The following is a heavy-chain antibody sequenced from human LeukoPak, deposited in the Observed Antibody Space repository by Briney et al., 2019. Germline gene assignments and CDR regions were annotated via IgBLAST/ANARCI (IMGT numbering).Heavy chain of an antibody. Sequence: TSETLSLTCTVSGGSISSYYWSWIRQPPGKGLEWIGYIYYSGGTNYNPSLKSRVTISVDTSKNQFSLKLSSVTAADTAVYYCARDLGGREDYWGQGTLVTVSS. V-gene: IGHV4-59*01. D-gene: IGHD2-15*01. CDR1: GGSISSYY. CDR2: IYYSGGT. J-gene: IGHJ4*02. CDR3: ARDLGGREDY.